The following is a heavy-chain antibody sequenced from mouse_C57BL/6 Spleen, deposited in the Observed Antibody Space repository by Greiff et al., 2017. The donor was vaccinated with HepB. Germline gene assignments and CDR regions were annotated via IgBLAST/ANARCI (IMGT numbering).Heavy chain of an antibody. D-gene: IGHD4-1*01. CDR1: GFTFSSYA. CDR3: TREGAGTFAY. J-gene: IGHJ3*01. CDR2: ISSGGDYI. Sequence: EVQRVESGEGLVKPGGSLKLSCAASGFTFSSYAMSWVRQTPEKRLEWVAYISSGGDYIYYADTVKGRFTISRDNARNTLYLQMSSLKSEDTAMYYCTREGAGTFAYWGQGTLVTVSA. V-gene: IGHV5-9-1*02.